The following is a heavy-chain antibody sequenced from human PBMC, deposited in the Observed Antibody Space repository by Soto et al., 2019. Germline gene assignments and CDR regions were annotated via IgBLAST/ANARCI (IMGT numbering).Heavy chain of an antibody. CDR1: GYSISSGYY. CDR2: IYHSGST. J-gene: IGHJ6*02. V-gene: IGHV4-38-2*01. CDR3: ARGGSGSYRYYYYGMDV. D-gene: IGHD3-10*01. Sequence: SETLSLTCAVSGYSISSGYYWGWIRQPPGKGLEWIGSIYHSGSTYYNPPLKSRVTISVDTSKNQFSLKLSSVTAADTAVYYCARGGSGSYRYYYYGMDVWGQGTTVTVSS.